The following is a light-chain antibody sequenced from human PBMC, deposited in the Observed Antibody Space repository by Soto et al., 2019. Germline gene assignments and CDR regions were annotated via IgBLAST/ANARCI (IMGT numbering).Light chain of an antibody. CDR2: AND. V-gene: IGLV1-40*01. CDR1: SSNIGAGYD. J-gene: IGLJ3*02. CDR3: QSYDINLNRV. Sequence: QSALTQPPSVSGAPGQRVTISCTGNSSNIGAGYDVHWYQQLPGAAPKLLIYANDNRPSGVPDRFSGSKSYTSASLAITGLQAEDEADYHCQSYDINLNRVFGGGTQLTVL.